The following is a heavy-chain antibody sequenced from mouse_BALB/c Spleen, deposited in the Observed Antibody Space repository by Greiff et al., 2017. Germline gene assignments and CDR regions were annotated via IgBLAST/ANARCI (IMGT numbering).Heavy chain of an antibody. J-gene: IGHJ2*01. CDR1: GYAFSSYW. D-gene: IGHD1-1*01. Sequence: VQLHQSGAELVRPGSSVKISCKASGYAFSSYWMNWVKQRPGQGLEWIGQIYPGDGDTNYNGKFKGKATLTADKSSSTAYMQLSSLTSEDSAVYFCARGGYGSSYYFDYWGQGTTLTVSS. V-gene: IGHV1-80*01. CDR3: ARGGYGSSYYFDY. CDR2: IYPGDGDT.